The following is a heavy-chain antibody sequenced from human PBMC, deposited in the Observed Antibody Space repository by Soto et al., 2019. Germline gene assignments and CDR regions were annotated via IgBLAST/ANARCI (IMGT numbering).Heavy chain of an antibody. CDR2: INAGNGNT. V-gene: IGHV1-3*01. J-gene: IGHJ4*02. D-gene: IGHD4-17*01. CDR1: GYTFTSYA. CDR3: ASESYGGEFDY. Sequence: ASVKVSCKASGYTFTSYAMHWVRQAPGQRLEWMGWINAGNGNTKYSQKLQGRVTITRDTSASTAYMELSSLRSKDTAVYYYASESYGGEFDYGGQGTLVTVSS.